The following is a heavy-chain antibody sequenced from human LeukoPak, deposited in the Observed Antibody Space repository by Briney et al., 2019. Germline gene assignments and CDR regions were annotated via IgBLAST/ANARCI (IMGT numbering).Heavy chain of an antibody. CDR1: GFTFNSYG. Sequence: GGSLRLSCAASGFTFNSYGMHWVRQAPGKGLEWVAFKGRFTISRDNAKNSLYLQMNSLRAEDTAVYYCARYCSGGSCFDYWGQGALVTVSS. D-gene: IGHD2-15*01. CDR3: ARYCSGGSCFDY. V-gene: IGHV3-33*01. J-gene: IGHJ4*02.